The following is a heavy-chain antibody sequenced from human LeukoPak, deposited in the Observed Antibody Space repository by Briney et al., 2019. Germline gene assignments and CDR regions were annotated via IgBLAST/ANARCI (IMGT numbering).Heavy chain of an antibody. CDR1: GFSLSTSGVG. Sequence: SGPTLVNPTQTPTLTCTFSGFSLSTSGVGVGWIRQPPGKALEWLALIYWNDDKRYSPSLKSRLTTTKDPSKHQVVLTMTNMDPVDTATYYCAHTGSPVRYCSSTSCHNYFDYWGQGTLVTVSS. V-gene: IGHV2-5*01. CDR2: IYWNDDK. CDR3: AHTGSPVRYCSSTSCHNYFDY. D-gene: IGHD2-2*02. J-gene: IGHJ4*02.